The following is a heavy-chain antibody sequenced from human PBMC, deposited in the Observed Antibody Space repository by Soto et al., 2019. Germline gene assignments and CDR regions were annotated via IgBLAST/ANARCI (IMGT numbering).Heavy chain of an antibody. CDR3: ARDLGSAAFDI. V-gene: IGHV4-59*01. CDR2: IYYSGST. J-gene: IGHJ3*02. D-gene: IGHD1-26*01. Sequence: PSVTLSLPCTVSGVSISNYYGSWIRQPPGKGLEYIGYIYYSGSTNYNPSLKSRVTISVDTSKNQFSLKLSSVTAADTAVYYCARDLGSAAFDIWGQGTMVTVSS. CDR1: GVSISNYY.